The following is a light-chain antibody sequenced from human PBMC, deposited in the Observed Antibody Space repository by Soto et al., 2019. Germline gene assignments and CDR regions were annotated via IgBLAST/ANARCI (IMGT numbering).Light chain of an antibody. CDR1: SSDVGGYNY. J-gene: IGLJ1*01. CDR2: EVS. Sequence: QSALTQPASVSVAPGQSITISCTGTSSDVGGYNYVSWYQQHPGKAPKLMIYEVSNRPSGVSNRFSGYKSGNTASLTISGLQAEDEADYYCSSYTSSSIDYVCGTGTKVTVL. V-gene: IGLV2-14*01. CDR3: SSYTSSSIDYV.